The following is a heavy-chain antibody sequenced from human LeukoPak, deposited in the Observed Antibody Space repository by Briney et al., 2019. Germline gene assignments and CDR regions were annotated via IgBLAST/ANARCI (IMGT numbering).Heavy chain of an antibody. V-gene: IGHV3-15*01. CDR2: IKSKTDGATT. Sequence: PGGSLRLSCAASGFNFNNVWMNWVRQAPGKGLEWVGRIKSKTDGATTNYPATVKGRFTISRDDSKNTLYLQMSSLRTEDTAVYYCAAGEIFDYWGRGTLVTVSS. CDR1: GFNFNNVW. CDR3: AAGEIFDY. D-gene: IGHD3-10*01. J-gene: IGHJ4*02.